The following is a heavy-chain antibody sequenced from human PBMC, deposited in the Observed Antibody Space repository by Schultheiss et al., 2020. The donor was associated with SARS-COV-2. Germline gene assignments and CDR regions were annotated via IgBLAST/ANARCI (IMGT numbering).Heavy chain of an antibody. D-gene: IGHD3-16*01. Sequence: GGSLRLSCAASGFTFSSYSMNWVRQAPGKGLEWVAVISYDGSNKYYADSVKGRFTISRDNSKNTLYLQMNSLRAEDTAVYYCVKGGGMEFDYWGQGTLVTVSS. CDR1: GFTFSSYS. J-gene: IGHJ4*02. CDR3: VKGGGMEFDY. CDR2: ISYDGSNK. V-gene: IGHV3-30*03.